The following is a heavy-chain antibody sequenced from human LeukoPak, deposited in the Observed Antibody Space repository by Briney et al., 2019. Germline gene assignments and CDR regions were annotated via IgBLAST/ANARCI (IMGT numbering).Heavy chain of an antibody. CDR1: GFTFSSYS. J-gene: IGHJ3*02. CDR2: ISSSSSYI. V-gene: IGHV3-21*01. Sequence: PGGSLRLSCAASGFTFSSYSMNWVRQAPGKGLEWVSSISSSSSYIYYADSVKGRFTISRDNAKNSLYLQMNSLRAEDTAVYYCARDLGRIVGASDAFDIWGQGTMVTVSS. CDR3: ARDLGRIVGASDAFDI. D-gene: IGHD1-26*01.